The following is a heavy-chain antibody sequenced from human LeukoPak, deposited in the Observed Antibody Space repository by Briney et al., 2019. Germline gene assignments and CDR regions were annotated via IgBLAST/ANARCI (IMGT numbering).Heavy chain of an antibody. CDR2: IKGDGIST. V-gene: IGHV3-74*01. J-gene: IGHJ4*02. D-gene: IGHD3-3*01. Sequence: GGSLRLSCAASGFDFSSNWMHWVRHAPGQGLVWVSRIKGDGISTYYADSVKGRFTISRDNSKNTLYLQMNSLRAEDTAVYYCARSSDFWSGYYVDYWGQGTLVTVSS. CDR1: GFDFSSNW. CDR3: ARSSDFWSGYYVDY.